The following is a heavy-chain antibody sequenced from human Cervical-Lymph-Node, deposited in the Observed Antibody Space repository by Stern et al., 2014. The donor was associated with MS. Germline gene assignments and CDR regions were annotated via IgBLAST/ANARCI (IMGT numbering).Heavy chain of an antibody. CDR1: GGTFYKYA. CDR2: IIVSFGTA. Sequence: QLVQSGAEVKKPGSSVRVSCKASGGTFYKYAISWVRQAPGQGLEWMGGIIVSFGTATYAQKFQGRVAITADESTSTAYMDLSSLTSDDTAFFYCASDPYGGTYYLDSWGQGSLVTVSS. CDR3: ASDPYGGTYYLDS. D-gene: IGHD1-26*01. V-gene: IGHV1-69*01. J-gene: IGHJ4*02.